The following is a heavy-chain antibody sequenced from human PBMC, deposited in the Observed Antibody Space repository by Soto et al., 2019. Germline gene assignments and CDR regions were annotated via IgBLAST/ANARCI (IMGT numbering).Heavy chain of an antibody. V-gene: IGHV1-18*01. CDR2: ISAYNGNT. Sequence: GSVEVSCKASGYTFTSYGISWVRQAAGQGLEWMGWISAYNGNTNYAQKLQGRVTMTPDTSTSTAYMELRSLRSDDTAVYYCARDLPSREAELLRDDQCRGR. D-gene: IGHD1-26*01. J-gene: IGHJ2*01. CDR1: GYTFTSYG. CDR3: ARDLPSREAELLRDDQC.